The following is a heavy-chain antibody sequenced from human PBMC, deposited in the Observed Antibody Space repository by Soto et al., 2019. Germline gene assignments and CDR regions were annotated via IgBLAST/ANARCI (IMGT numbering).Heavy chain of an antibody. J-gene: IGHJ4*01. Sequence: SETLSLTCEVSGVSISGTHWSWIGQAPGKGLEWVGYVHFSGSTTYNPSLAPRLNISFDMSKSQVYLQLASVTAADTAVYYCARFGAAAAHDDNWGRGVLVTVS. V-gene: IGHV4-59*01. CDR1: GVSISGTH. CDR2: VHFSGST. D-gene: IGHD6-13*01. CDR3: ARFGAAAAHDDN.